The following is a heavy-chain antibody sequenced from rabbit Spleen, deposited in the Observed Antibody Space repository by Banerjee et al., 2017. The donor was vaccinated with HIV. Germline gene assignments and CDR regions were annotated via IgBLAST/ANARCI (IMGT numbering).Heavy chain of an antibody. V-gene: IGHV1S40*01. CDR2: IYAGTTGTI. J-gene: IGHJ4*01. CDR3: ARAGEGGDGYLNL. D-gene: IGHD5-1*01. Sequence: QSLEESGGDLVKPGASLTLTCTASGFSFSAVHWIYWVRQAPGKGLEWIGTIYAGTTGTIDFASWAKGRFTISKTSSTTVDLKMTSLTVADTATYFCARAGEGGDGYLNLWGQGTLVTVS. CDR1: GFSFSAVHW.